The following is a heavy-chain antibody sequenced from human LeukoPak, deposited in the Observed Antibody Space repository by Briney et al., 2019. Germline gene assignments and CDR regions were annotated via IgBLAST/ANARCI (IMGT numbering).Heavy chain of an antibody. Sequence: PGGSLRLSCAASGFTFSSYWMSWVRQAPGKGLEWVANIKQDGSEKYYVDSVKGRFTISRDNAKNSLYLQMNSLRAEDTAVYYCARDRRYSSGWPKLDYWGQGTLVTVSS. D-gene: IGHD6-19*01. V-gene: IGHV3-7*01. CDR2: IKQDGSEK. CDR3: ARDRRYSSGWPKLDY. CDR1: GFTFSSYW. J-gene: IGHJ4*02.